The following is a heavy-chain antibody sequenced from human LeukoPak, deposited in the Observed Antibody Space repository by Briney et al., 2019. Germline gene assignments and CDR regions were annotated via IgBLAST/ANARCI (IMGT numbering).Heavy chain of an antibody. CDR1: GFTVSSNY. J-gene: IGHJ4*02. CDR3: AKQWELLPSPDY. CDR2: IYSDGST. Sequence: GGSLRLSCAASGFTVSSNYMSWVRQAPGKGLEWVSVIYSDGSTYHADSVKGRFTISRDNSKNTLYLQMNSLRAEDTAVYYCAKQWELLPSPDYWGQGTLVTVSS. D-gene: IGHD1-26*01. V-gene: IGHV3-66*04.